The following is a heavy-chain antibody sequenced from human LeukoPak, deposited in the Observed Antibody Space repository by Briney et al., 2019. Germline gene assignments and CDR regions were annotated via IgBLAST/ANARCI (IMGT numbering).Heavy chain of an antibody. J-gene: IGHJ4*02. CDR2: MHPNSGNT. V-gene: IGHV1-8*01. D-gene: IGHD3-3*01. CDR3: ARSGATYYDFWSGSSATPFDY. CDR1: GYTFTSYD. Sequence: ASVTVSCTASGYTFTSYDINWVRQAPGPGLEWMGWMHPNSGNTGYTQKFQGRVTMTRNTSISTAYMELSSLRTEDTAVYYCARSGATYYDFWSGSSATPFDYWGQGTLVTVSS.